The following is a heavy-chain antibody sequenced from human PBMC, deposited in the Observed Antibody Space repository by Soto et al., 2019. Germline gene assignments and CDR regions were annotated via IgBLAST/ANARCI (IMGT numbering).Heavy chain of an antibody. V-gene: IGHV1-3*01. Sequence: ASVKVSCKASGYTFTSYAMHWVRQAPGQRLEWMGWINAGNGNTKYSKKFQGRVTITRDTSASTAYMELSSLRSEDTAVYYCGREDIVVVVAATPPADVWGQGTTVTVSS. CDR2: INAGNGNT. J-gene: IGHJ6*02. CDR1: GYTFTSYA. D-gene: IGHD2-15*01. CDR3: GREDIVVVVAATPPADV.